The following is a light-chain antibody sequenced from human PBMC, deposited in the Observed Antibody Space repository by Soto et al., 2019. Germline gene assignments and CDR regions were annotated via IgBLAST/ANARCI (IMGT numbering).Light chain of an antibody. Sequence: QSALTQPRSVSGSPGQSVSISCTGTRSDVGGYHYVSWYQHHPGKAPELIINDVNKRPAGVPDRFSGSKSGNTASMTISGLQAEDEAEYYCGSYGGSYNVVFGGGTKVTVL. J-gene: IGLJ2*01. CDR1: RSDVGGYHY. V-gene: IGLV2-11*01. CDR3: GSYGGSYNVV. CDR2: DVN.